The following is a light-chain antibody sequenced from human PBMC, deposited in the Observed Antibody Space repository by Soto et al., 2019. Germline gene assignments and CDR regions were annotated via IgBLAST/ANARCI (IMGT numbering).Light chain of an antibody. CDR2: ATF. Sequence: DIQMTQSPSSLSSSVGHIVTITCRAGQGISTYLNWYQQKPGKAPKILIYATFSLQSGVTSRFSGSGSGTDFTITISSLQTEDFATYYCQQSYSTPLTVGEGTQVEIK. CDR1: QGISTY. V-gene: IGKV1-39*01. CDR3: QQSYSTPLT. J-gene: IGKJ4*01.